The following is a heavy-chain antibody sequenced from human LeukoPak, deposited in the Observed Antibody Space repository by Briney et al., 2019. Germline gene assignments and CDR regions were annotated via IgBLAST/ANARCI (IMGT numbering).Heavy chain of an antibody. J-gene: IGHJ4*02. CDR1: GFTFSSYA. CDR3: AEGGRDTAMADDFDY. V-gene: IGHV3-23*01. Sequence: GGSLRLSCAASGFTFSSYAMSWVRQAPGKGLEWVSAISGSGGSTYYADSVKGRFTISRDNSKNTLYLQMNSLRAEDTAVYYCAEGGRDTAMADDFDYWGQGTLVTVSS. D-gene: IGHD5-18*01. CDR2: ISGSGGST.